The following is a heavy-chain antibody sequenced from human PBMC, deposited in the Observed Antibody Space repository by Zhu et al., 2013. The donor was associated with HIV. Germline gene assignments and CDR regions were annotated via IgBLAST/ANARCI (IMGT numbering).Heavy chain of an antibody. Sequence: QIQLVQSGAEVKKSGASVKVSCRASGYTFTTSGISWVRQAPGQGLEWMGWISAYNGDTDYAQKFHGRVTMTTDTPTSTAYMELRSLTSDDTAVYFCARDCGSYCTLDFWGQGTLVTISS. CDR1: GYTFTTSG. D-gene: IGHD1-26*01. CDR2: ISAYNGDT. CDR3: ARDCGSYCTLDF. V-gene: IGHV1-18*01. J-gene: IGHJ4*02.